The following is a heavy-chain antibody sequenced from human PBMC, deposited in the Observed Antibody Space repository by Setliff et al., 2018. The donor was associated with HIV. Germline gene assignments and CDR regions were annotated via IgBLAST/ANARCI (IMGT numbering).Heavy chain of an antibody. D-gene: IGHD5-12*01. V-gene: IGHV4-4*07. J-gene: IGHJ4*02. CDR2: IFVSGST. Sequence: TSETLSLTCTVSGGSISTYYLTWIRQPAGKGLEWIGRIFVSGSTNYNPSLKSRVTMSVDTSKNQFSLRLSSVTAADTAVYYCVGGLRSRSQGHFDYWGQGTLVTVSS. CDR1: GGSISTYY. CDR3: VGGLRSRSQGHFDY.